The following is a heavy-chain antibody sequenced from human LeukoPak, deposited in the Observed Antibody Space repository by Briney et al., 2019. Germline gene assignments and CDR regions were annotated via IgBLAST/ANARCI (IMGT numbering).Heavy chain of an antibody. CDR2: ISGSGGST. Sequence: PGGSLRLSCAASGFTFSSYGMSWVRQAPGKGLEWVSAISGSGGSTYYADSVKGRFTISRDNSKNTLYLQMNSLRAEDTAVYYCARDSLYCGGDCYGHWGQGTLVTVSS. V-gene: IGHV3-23*01. CDR1: GFTFSSYG. CDR3: ARDSLYCGGDCYGH. J-gene: IGHJ4*02. D-gene: IGHD2-21*02.